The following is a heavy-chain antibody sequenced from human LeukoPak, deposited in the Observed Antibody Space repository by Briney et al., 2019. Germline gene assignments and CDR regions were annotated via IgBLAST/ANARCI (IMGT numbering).Heavy chain of an antibody. CDR3: ARDHGGYCSGGSCYHIDY. V-gene: IGHV3-7*01. D-gene: IGHD2-15*01. J-gene: IGHJ4*02. Sequence: GGSLRLSCEASGFTFSNYWMSWVHQAPGKGLEWVANIKQDGSEKYYVDSVKGRFTISRDNSKNTLYLQMNSLRAEDTAVYYCARDHGGYCSGGSCYHIDYWGQGTLVTVSS. CDR1: GFTFSNYW. CDR2: IKQDGSEK.